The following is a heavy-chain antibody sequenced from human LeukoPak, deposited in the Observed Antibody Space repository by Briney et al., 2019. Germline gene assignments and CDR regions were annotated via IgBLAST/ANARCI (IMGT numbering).Heavy chain of an antibody. J-gene: IGHJ6*02. Sequence: GGSLRLSCAASGFTFSSYTMHWVRQAPGKGLEWVSLISWDGGSTYYADSVKGRFTISRDNSKNSLYLQMNSLRTEDTALYYCAKDLPRGYSSGWYYYSMDVWGQGTTVTVSS. CDR3: AKDLPRGYSSGWYYYSMDV. V-gene: IGHV3-43*01. CDR1: GFTFSSYT. CDR2: ISWDGGST. D-gene: IGHD6-19*01.